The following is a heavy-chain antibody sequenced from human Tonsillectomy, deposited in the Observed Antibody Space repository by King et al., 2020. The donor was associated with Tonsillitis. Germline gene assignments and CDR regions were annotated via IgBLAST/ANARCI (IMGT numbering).Heavy chain of an antibody. CDR2: IYYSGST. Sequence: VQLQESGPGLVKPSQTLSLTCTVSGGSISSGGYYWSWIRQLPGKGLEWIGYIYYSGSTYYNPSLKSRFTMSVDTSKDQFSLKLRSVTAADTAVYYCARGFCSGGSCYSVEYFDYWGQGTLVTVSS. J-gene: IGHJ4*02. V-gene: IGHV4-31*03. D-gene: IGHD2-15*01. CDR3: ARGFCSGGSCYSVEYFDY. CDR1: GGSISSGGYY.